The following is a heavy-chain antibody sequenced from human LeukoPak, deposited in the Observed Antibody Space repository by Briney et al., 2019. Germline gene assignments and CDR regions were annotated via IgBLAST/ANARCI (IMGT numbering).Heavy chain of an antibody. Sequence: GGSLRLSCAASGFTFSRYAMHWVRQPPGKGLEWVAVILYDGSNKYYADSVKGRFTISRDNYKNTVYLQMNSPRAEDTALYYCAREAIVVERWFDPWGQGTLVTVSS. J-gene: IGHJ5*02. D-gene: IGHD3-22*01. CDR1: GFTFSRYA. CDR2: ILYDGSNK. V-gene: IGHV3-30-3*01. CDR3: AREAIVVERWFDP.